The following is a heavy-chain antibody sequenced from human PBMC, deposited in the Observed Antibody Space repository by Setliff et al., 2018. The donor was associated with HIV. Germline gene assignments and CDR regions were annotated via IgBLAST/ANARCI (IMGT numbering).Heavy chain of an antibody. CDR1: EYSFTSYD. Sequence: GASVKVSCKPSEYSFTSYDINWVRQATGQGLEWMGWLNPNSHNTGYAQKFQGRVAMTWDTSISTAYMVLNHLKSDDTAVYYCARARTDYYDRRRRSHYYIDVWARGATVTVAS. D-gene: IGHD3-22*01. V-gene: IGHV1-8*01. CDR2: LNPNSHNT. J-gene: IGHJ6*03. CDR3: ARARTDYYDRRRRSHYYIDV.